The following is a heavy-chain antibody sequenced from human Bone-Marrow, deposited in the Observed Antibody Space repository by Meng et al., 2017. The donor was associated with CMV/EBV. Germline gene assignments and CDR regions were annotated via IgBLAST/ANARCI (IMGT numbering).Heavy chain of an antibody. Sequence: SETLSLTCTVSGGSASSGSYYWSWMRQPPGKGLEWIGYIYYSGSTNYNPSLKSRVTISVDTSKNQFSLKLSSVTAADTAVYYCAREAVSGWSAFYICGQGTIVVASS. CDR1: GGSASSGSYY. CDR3: AREAVSGWSAFYI. J-gene: IGHJ3*02. V-gene: IGHV4-61*01. D-gene: IGHD1-14*01. CDR2: IYYSGST.